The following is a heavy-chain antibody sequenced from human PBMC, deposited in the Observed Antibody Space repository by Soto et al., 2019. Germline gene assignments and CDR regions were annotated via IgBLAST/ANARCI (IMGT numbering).Heavy chain of an antibody. D-gene: IGHD3-3*01. Sequence: PGGSLRLSCAASGFTFENYAMHWVRQAPGKGLEWVSGINWNSGQIGYADSVKGRFTIARDNAKTSLYLEMNSLRAEDTAIYYCAKSMKIFGLATTRSGPLDSWGQGDLVTV. CDR1: GFTFENYA. V-gene: IGHV3-9*01. CDR3: AKSMKIFGLATTRSGPLDS. CDR2: INWNSGQI. J-gene: IGHJ4*02.